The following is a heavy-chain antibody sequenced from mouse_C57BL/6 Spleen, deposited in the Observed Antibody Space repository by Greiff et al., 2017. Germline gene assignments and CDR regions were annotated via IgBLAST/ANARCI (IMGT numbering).Heavy chain of an antibody. CDR2: IYPYNGVS. CDR3: ARLYEYDSFYARDY. V-gene: IGHV1-31*01. J-gene: IGHJ4*01. D-gene: IGHD2-4*01. Sequence: EVQLQESGPELVKPGASVKLSCKASGYSFTGYYMHWVKQSHGHILAWIGYIYPYNGVSSYNQKFKGKATLTVDKSSRTAYMELRSLTSEDSAVYYCARLYEYDSFYARDYGGQGTSVTVSS. CDR1: GYSFTGYY.